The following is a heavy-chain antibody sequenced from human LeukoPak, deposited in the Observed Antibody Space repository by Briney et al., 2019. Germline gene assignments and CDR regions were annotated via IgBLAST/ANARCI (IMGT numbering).Heavy chain of an antibody. CDR3: AHRPVDVLLWFGELDRDRYNWFDP. Sequence: TLSLTCTVSGGSVSSTTYYGAWIRQSPGKGLEWLALIYWDDDKRYSPSLKSRLTITKDTSKNQVVLTMTNMDPVDTATYYCAHRPVDVLLWFGELDRDRYNWFDPWGQGTLVTVSS. CDR2: IYWDDDK. D-gene: IGHD3-10*01. CDR1: GGSVSSTTYY. V-gene: IGHV2-5*02. J-gene: IGHJ5*02.